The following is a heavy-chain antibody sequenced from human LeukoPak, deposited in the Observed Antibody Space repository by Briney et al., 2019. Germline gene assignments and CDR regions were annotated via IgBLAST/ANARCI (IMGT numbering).Heavy chain of an antibody. D-gene: IGHD7-27*01. CDR2: IFPIVGAA. J-gene: IGHJ4*02. Sequence: ASVKVSCKASGGTFSSFTFTWVRQAPGQGLEWMGGIFPIVGAATYAQKFEGRLTISKDEFTTTAYMELSGLRSQDTAVYYCATFVGTGNDNWGQGTLVTVSS. CDR3: ATFVGTGNDN. CDR1: GGTFSSFT. V-gene: IGHV1-69*16.